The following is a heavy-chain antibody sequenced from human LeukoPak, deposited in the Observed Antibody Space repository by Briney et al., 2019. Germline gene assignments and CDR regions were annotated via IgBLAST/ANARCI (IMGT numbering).Heavy chain of an antibody. CDR3: ARVNPEYYFDY. J-gene: IGHJ4*02. CDR2: IYHSGST. CDR1: GYSISSGYY. V-gene: IGHV4-38-2*02. Sequence: KTSETLSLTCTVSGYSISSGYYWGWIRQPPGKGLEWIGSIYHSGSTYYNPSLKSRVTISVDTSKNQFSLKLSSVTAADTAVYYCARVNPEYYFDYRGQGTLVTVSS.